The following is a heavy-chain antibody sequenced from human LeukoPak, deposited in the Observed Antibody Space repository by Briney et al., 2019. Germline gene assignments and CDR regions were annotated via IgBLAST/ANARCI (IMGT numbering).Heavy chain of an antibody. CDR2: TSSSSSYI. Sequence: GGSLRLSCAASRFTFSSYSMNWVRQAPGKGLEWVSSTSSSSSYIYYADSVKGRFTISRDNAKNSLYLQMNSLRAEDTAVYYCARDIVATVSAWGQGTLVTVSS. D-gene: IGHD5-12*01. J-gene: IGHJ5*02. CDR3: ARDIVATVSA. V-gene: IGHV3-21*01. CDR1: RFTFSSYS.